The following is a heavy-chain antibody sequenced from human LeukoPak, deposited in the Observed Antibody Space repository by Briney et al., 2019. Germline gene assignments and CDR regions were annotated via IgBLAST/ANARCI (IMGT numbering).Heavy chain of an antibody. CDR2: INHSGST. CDR3: ARAVGTDGYNLWVY. V-gene: IGHV4-34*01. CDR1: GGSFSGYY. Sequence: SETLSLTCAVYGGSFSGYYWSWIRQPPGKGLEWIGEINHSGSTNYNPSLKSRVTISVDTSKNQFSLKLTSVTAADTAVYYCARAVGTDGYNLWVYWGQGALVTVSS. D-gene: IGHD5-24*01. J-gene: IGHJ4*02.